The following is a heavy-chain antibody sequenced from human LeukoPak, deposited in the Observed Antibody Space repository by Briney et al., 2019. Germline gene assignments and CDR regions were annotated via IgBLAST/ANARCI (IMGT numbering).Heavy chain of an antibody. D-gene: IGHD6-6*01. J-gene: IGHJ5*02. V-gene: IGHV4-59*12. Sequence: SETLSLTCTVSGGSISSYYWSWIRQPPGKGLEWIGYIYYSGSTNYNPSLKSRVTMSVDTSKNQFSLKLSSVTAADTAVYYCARDPGSSSDWFDPWGQGTLVTVSS. CDR1: GGSISSYY. CDR3: ARDPGSSSDWFDP. CDR2: IYYSGST.